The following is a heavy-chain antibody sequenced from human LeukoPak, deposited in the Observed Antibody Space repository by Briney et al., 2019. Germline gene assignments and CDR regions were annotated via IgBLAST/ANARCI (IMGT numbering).Heavy chain of an antibody. CDR1: GGSISSYY. D-gene: IGHD2-2*01. V-gene: IGHV4-4*07. CDR3: ARDCSSTSCSRGYYYYMDV. CDR2: IYTSGST. J-gene: IGHJ6*03. Sequence: PSETLSLTCTVSGGSISSYYWSWIRQPAGKGLGWIGHIYTSGSTNYNPSLKGRVTMSVDTSKNQFSLKLSSVTAADTAVYYCARDCSSTSCSRGYYYYMDVWGKGTTVTVSS.